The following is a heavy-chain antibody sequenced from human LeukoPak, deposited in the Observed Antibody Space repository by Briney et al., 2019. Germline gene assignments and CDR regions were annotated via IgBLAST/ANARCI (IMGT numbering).Heavy chain of an antibody. CDR3: AKDFRRYSSSWYFVDY. D-gene: IGHD6-13*01. CDR2: ISGSGGST. V-gene: IGHV3-23*01. Sequence: PGGSLRLSCAGSGFTFSSYAMSWVRQAPGKGLEWVSAISGSGGSTYYADSVKGRFTISRDNSKNTLYLQMNSLRAEDTAVYYCAKDFRRYSSSWYFVDYWGQGTLVTVSS. J-gene: IGHJ4*02. CDR1: GFTFSSYA.